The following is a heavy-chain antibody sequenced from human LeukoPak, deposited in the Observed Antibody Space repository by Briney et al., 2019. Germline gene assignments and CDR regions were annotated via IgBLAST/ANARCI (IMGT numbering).Heavy chain of an antibody. CDR3: AIDPSNSGYDYLYYFDY. J-gene: IGHJ4*02. CDR1: GYTFTGYY. CDR2: INPDNGGT. Sequence: ASVTVSCKASGYTFTGYYMHWVRQAPGQGLEWMGWINPDNGGTNYAQKFQGRVTMTRDMSISTAYMELSRLRSDDTAVYYCAIDPSNSGYDYLYYFDYWGQGTLVTVSS. V-gene: IGHV1-2*02. D-gene: IGHD5-12*01.